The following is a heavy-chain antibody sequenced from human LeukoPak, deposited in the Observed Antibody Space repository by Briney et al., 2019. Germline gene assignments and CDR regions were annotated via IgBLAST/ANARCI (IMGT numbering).Heavy chain of an antibody. D-gene: IGHD4-17*01. Sequence: DSMKGRITISRDNAKNSLYLQMNSLRAEDTAVYYCARESGDLYYFDYWGQGTLVTVSS. CDR3: ARESGDLYYFDY. J-gene: IGHJ4*02. V-gene: IGHV3-21*01.